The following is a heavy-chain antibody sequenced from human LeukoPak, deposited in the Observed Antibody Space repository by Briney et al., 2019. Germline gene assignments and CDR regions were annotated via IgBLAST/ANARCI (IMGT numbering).Heavy chain of an antibody. J-gene: IGHJ5*02. Sequence: ASVKVSCKASGGTFGSYVINWVRQAPGQGLEWMGGIIPMFDTTYYAQKFQGRVTITADKSTTTAYMEVSSLRSEDTAVYYCARLGEGAVGHPWGQGTLVTVSS. CDR3: ARLGEGAVGHP. CDR2: IIPMFDTT. D-gene: IGHD6-13*01. V-gene: IGHV1-69*06. CDR1: GGTFGSYV.